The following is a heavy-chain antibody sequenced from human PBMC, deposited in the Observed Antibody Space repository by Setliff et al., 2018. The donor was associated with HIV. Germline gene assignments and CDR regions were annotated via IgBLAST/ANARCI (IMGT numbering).Heavy chain of an antibody. V-gene: IGHV4-38-2*02. J-gene: IGHJ4*02. D-gene: IGHD3-3*01. CDR2: VYHSGTT. CDR3: MRGRSITIFGVAYFDF. CDR1: GDSITSGHFY. Sequence: KASETLSLTCTVSGDSITSGHFYWGWIRQPPGKGLAWIGSVYHSGTTYYNPSLKSRVTISVDMSNNQFSLKVTSVTAADTAVYYCMRGRSITIFGVAYFDFWGQGTQVTVSS.